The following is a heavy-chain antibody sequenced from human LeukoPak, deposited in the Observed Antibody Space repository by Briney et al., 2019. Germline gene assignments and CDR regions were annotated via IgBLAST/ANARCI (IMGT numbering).Heavy chain of an antibody. CDR2: INHSGST. D-gene: IGHD1-26*01. Sequence: SETLSLTCAVYGGSFSGYYWSWIRQPPGKGLEWIGEINHSGSTNYNPSLKSRVTISVDTSKNQFSLKLSSVTAADTAVYYCARLPDGGSYAFDYWGQGTLVTVSS. J-gene: IGHJ4*02. CDR3: ARLPDGGSYAFDY. V-gene: IGHV4-34*01. CDR1: GGSFSGYY.